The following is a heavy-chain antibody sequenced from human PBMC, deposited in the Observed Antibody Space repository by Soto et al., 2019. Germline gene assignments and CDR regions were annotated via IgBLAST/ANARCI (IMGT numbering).Heavy chain of an antibody. CDR1: GGTFSSYA. J-gene: IGHJ5*02. D-gene: IGHD2-2*01. Sequence: SVKVSCKASGGTFSSYAISWVRQAPGQGLEWMGGIIPIFGTANYAQKFQGRVTITADESTSTAYMELSGLRSEDTAVYYCAVVRSVPSLNWFDPWGQGTLLTVSS. CDR3: AVVRSVPSLNWFDP. CDR2: IIPIFGTA. V-gene: IGHV1-69*13.